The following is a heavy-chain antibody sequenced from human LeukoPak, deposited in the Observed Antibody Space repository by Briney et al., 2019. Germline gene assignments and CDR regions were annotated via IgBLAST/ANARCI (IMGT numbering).Heavy chain of an antibody. D-gene: IGHD1-1*01. Sequence: PSETLSLTCTVSGASINSNSYSWGWIRQPPGKGLEWIGGTYYSGSTYYNTSLKSRVTISVDTSKNQFSLKLSSVTAADTAVYYCARDILEDYWGQGTLVTVSS. CDR3: ARDILEDY. J-gene: IGHJ4*02. CDR2: TYYSGST. V-gene: IGHV4-39*02. CDR1: GASINSNSYS.